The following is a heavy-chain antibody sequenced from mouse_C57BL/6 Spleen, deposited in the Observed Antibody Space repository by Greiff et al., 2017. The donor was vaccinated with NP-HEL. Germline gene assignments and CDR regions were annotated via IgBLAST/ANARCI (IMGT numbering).Heavy chain of an antibody. CDR3: ASNWDDFDY. J-gene: IGHJ2*01. Sequence: EVHLVESGGDLVKPGGSLKLSCAASGFTFSSYGMSWVRQTPDKRLEWVATISSGGSYTYYPDSVKGRFTISRDNAKNTLYLQMSSLKSEDTAMYYCASNWDDFDYWGQGTTLTVSS. CDR2: ISSGGSYT. CDR1: GFTFSSYG. D-gene: IGHD4-1*01. V-gene: IGHV5-6*01.